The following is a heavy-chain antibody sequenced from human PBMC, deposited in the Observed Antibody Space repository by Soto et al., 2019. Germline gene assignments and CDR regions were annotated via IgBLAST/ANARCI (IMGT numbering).Heavy chain of an antibody. CDR1: GGTFSSYA. J-gene: IGHJ4*02. V-gene: IGHV1-69*06. CDR2: IIPIFGTA. CDR3: APLGGTAMVKINS. D-gene: IGHD5-18*01. Sequence: QVQLVQSGAEVKKRGSSVKVSCKASGGTFSSYAISWVRQAPGQGLAWMGGIIPIFGTANYAQKFQGRVTITADKSTSTAYMGLSSLRSADTAVYYCAPLGGTAMVKINSWGQGTLVTVSS.